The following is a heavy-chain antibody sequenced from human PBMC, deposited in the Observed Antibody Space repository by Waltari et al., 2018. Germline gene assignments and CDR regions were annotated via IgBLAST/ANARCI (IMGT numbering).Heavy chain of an antibody. J-gene: IGHJ6*02. V-gene: IGHV1-8*03. CDR1: GYTFTSYD. CDR3: ARGIPYCSGGSCYGYRGYYYGMDV. Sequence: QVQLAQSGAEVKKPGASVKVSCKASGYTFTSYDITWVRPATGPGLEWMGWMNPNSGNTGYAQKFQGRVTITRNTSIITAYMELSSLRSEDTAVYYCARGIPYCSGGSCYGYRGYYYGMDVWGQGTTVTVSS. D-gene: IGHD2-15*01. CDR2: MNPNSGNT.